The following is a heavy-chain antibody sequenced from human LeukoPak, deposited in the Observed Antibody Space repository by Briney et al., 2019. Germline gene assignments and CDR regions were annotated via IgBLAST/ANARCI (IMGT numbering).Heavy chain of an antibody. Sequence: GGSLRLSCEASGFTFSIYAMSWVRQAPGKGLEWLSIMSGAGGRIEYADSVKGRFTISRDNSRNTVYLHMNSLRAEDTAVYYCAREGSSGWYYAFDIWGQGTMVTVSS. D-gene: IGHD6-19*01. CDR1: GFTFSIYA. CDR3: AREGSSGWYYAFDI. V-gene: IGHV3-23*01. J-gene: IGHJ3*02. CDR2: MSGAGGRI.